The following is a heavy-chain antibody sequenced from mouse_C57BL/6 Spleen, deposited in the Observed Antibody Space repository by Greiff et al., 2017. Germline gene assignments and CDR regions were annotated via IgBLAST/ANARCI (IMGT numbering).Heavy chain of an antibody. J-gene: IGHJ4*01. CDR1: GVDFSRYW. Sequence: AGGGVDFSRYWMSWVRRAPGKGLEWIGEINPDSSTINYAPSLKDKFIISRDNAKNTLYLQMSKVRSEDTALYYCAREEDGSSYPYAMDYWGQGTSVTVSS. V-gene: IGHV4-1*01. CDR3: AREEDGSSYPYAMDY. CDR2: INPDSSTI. D-gene: IGHD1-1*01.